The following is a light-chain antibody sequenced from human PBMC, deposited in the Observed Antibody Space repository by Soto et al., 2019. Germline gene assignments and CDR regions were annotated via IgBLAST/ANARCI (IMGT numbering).Light chain of an antibody. Sequence: DIQLTQSPSTLSASVGDRVTITCRASQSIITYLAWYQQKTGKAPNLLIYDASNLESGVPSRFSGSGSRTEFTLTINSLQPDDFATYYCQQYNSYSWTVGQGTKVDIK. J-gene: IGKJ1*01. V-gene: IGKV1-5*01. CDR3: QQYNSYSWT. CDR1: QSIITY. CDR2: DAS.